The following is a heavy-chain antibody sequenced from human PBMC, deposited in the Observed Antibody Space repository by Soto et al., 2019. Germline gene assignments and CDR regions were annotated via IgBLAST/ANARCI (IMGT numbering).Heavy chain of an antibody. V-gene: IGHV1-69*01. CDR3: ATLLDGVVVRAAMRIAVAGAVDY. Sequence: QVQLVQSGAEVKKPGSSVKVSCKASGGTFSSYAISWVRQAPGQGLEWMGGTIPIFGTANYAQKFQGRDAITAEASTSTAYMELSSLRSEDTAVYYGATLLDGVVVRAAMRIAVAGAVDYWGQGTLVTVSS. CDR2: TIPIFGTA. CDR1: GGTFSSYA. J-gene: IGHJ4*02. D-gene: IGHD2-2*01.